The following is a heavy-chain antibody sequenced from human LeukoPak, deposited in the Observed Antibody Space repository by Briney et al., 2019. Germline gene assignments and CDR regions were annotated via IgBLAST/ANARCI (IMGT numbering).Heavy chain of an antibody. Sequence: GESLKISCKGSGYSFTDYWISWVRQMPGKGLEWMGTIDPYDSYINYSPSFQGHVTISVDKSITSAYLQWSSLKASDTAIYYCARLSDHDSSCFDPWGQGTLVTVSS. CDR1: GYSFTDYW. CDR2: IDPYDSYI. J-gene: IGHJ5*02. D-gene: IGHD5-12*01. CDR3: ARLSDHDSSCFDP. V-gene: IGHV5-10-1*01.